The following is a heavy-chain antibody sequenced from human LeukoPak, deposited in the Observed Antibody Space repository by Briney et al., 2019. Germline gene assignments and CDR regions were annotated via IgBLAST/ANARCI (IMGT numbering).Heavy chain of an antibody. Sequence: SEALSLTCTVSGGSISSYYWNWIRQPPGKGLEWLGYIHYSGSTKYNPSLESRVTISLDTAKNQFSLRLSSLTAADTAVYYCAKGEGQAVSAFDYWGQGMLVTVSS. D-gene: IGHD2-21*02. CDR3: AKGEGQAVSAFDY. CDR1: GGSISSYY. V-gene: IGHV4-59*01. CDR2: IHYSGST. J-gene: IGHJ4*02.